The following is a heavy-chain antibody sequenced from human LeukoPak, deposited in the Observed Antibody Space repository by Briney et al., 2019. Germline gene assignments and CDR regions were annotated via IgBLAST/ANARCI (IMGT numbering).Heavy chain of an antibody. CDR2: TYYRSNWYN. D-gene: IGHD6-13*01. Sequence: SQTLSVTCVISGDSVSSNSAAWNWIRQSPSRGLEWLGRTYYRSNWYNDYAASVKSRITIKPDTSKNQFSLQLNSVTPEDTAVYYCALGAAGTYNYWGQGTLVTVSS. CDR1: GDSVSSNSAA. V-gene: IGHV6-1*01. CDR3: ALGAAGTYNY. J-gene: IGHJ4*02.